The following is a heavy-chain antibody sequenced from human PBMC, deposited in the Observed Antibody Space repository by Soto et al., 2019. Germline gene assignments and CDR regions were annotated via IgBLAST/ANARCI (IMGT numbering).Heavy chain of an antibody. D-gene: IGHD3-3*01. CDR1: GGSIRSYY. CDR2: IYYSGST. J-gene: IGHJ4*02. Sequence: SETLSLTCTVSGGSIRSYYWSWIRQPPGKGLEWIGYIYYSGSTNYNPSLKSRVTISVDTSKNQFSLKLSSVTAADTAVYYCARLYYDFWSGYYGGFDYWGQGTLVTVSS. CDR3: ARLYYDFWSGYYGGFDY. V-gene: IGHV4-59*01.